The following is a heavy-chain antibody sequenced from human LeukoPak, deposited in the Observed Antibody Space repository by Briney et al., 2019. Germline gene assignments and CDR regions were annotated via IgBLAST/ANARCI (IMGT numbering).Heavy chain of an antibody. CDR1: GYRFTSYW. CDR3: ARRSSIFGVVIMTPGAFDI. D-gene: IGHD3-3*01. CDR2: IYPGDSDT. Sequence: GESLKISCKGSGYRFTSYWIGWVRQMPGKGLEWMGIIYPGDSDTRYSPSFQGQVTISADKSISTAYLRWSSLKASDTAMYYCARRSSIFGVVIMTPGAFDIWGQGTMVTVSS. J-gene: IGHJ3*02. V-gene: IGHV5-51*01.